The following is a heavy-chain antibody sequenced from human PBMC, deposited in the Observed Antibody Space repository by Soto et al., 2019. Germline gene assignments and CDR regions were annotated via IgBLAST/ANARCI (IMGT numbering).Heavy chain of an antibody. CDR2: IIPIPGTA. V-gene: IGHV1-69*01. J-gene: IGHJ6*02. D-gene: IGHD2-2*01. Sequence: QVQLVQSGAEVKKPGSSEKVSCKASGGTFGSYAISWVRQAPGQGLEWMGGIIPIPGTANYAQKFQGRVTIAADESTSTAYMGLSSLRSEDTAVYYCARSQGSSTSLEIYYYYYYGMDVWGQGTTVTVSS. CDR1: GGTFGSYA. CDR3: ARSQGSSTSLEIYYYYYYGMDV.